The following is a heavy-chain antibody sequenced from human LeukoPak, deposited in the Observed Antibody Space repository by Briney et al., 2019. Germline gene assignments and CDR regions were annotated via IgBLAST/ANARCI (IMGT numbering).Heavy chain of an antibody. CDR1: GFTFSSYS. J-gene: IGHJ4*02. Sequence: PGGSLRLSCAASGFTFSSYSMNWVRQAPGKGLEWVSAISGSGGSTYYADSVKGRFTISRDNSKNTLYLQMNSLRAEDTAVYYCAKDTMRYSSGLYYFDYWGQGTLVTVSS. CDR2: ISGSGGST. V-gene: IGHV3-23*01. CDR3: AKDTMRYSSGLYYFDY. D-gene: IGHD6-19*01.